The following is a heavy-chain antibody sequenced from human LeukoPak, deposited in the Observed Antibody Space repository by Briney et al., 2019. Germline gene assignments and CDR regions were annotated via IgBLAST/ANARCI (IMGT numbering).Heavy chain of an antibody. Sequence: GGSLRLSCAASGFNFSAHYMDWVRQAPGKGLEWVGRIRNKVNSYTTEYAASVKGRFTISRDDSKNSLYLQMNSLKTEDTAVYYCARGDDVLAIPFDDWGQGTLVTVSS. CDR1: GFNFSAHY. J-gene: IGHJ4*02. CDR3: ARGDDVLAIPFDD. V-gene: IGHV3-72*01. D-gene: IGHD3-16*01. CDR2: IRNKVNSYTT.